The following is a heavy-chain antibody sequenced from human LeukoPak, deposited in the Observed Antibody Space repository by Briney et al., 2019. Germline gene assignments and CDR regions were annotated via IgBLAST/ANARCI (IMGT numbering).Heavy chain of an antibody. CDR1: GYTLTELS. CDR3: ATTTPEQWELLSFDY. D-gene: IGHD1-26*01. Sequence: ASVKVSCKVSGYTLTELSMHWVRQAPGKGLEWMGGFDPEDGETIYAQKFQGRVTMTEDTSTDTAYMELSSLRPEDTAVYYCATTTPEQWELLSFDYWGQGTLVTVSS. CDR2: FDPEDGET. V-gene: IGHV1-24*01. J-gene: IGHJ4*02.